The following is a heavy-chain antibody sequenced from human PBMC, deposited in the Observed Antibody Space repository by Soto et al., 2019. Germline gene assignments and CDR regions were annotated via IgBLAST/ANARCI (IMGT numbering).Heavy chain of an antibody. CDR2: IYSGGNT. CDR3: ARHAWLEN. V-gene: IGHV3-53*02. Sequence: EVQLVETGGGLIYPGGSLRLSCAASGFSVSGDTMNWVRQAPGKGLEWISAIYSGGNTNDAGSVKGRFTISRDTSKNTLYLRMNSLRVEDTAVYYCARHAWLENWGQGTLVTVSS. CDR1: GFSVSGDT. D-gene: IGHD3-9*01. J-gene: IGHJ4*02.